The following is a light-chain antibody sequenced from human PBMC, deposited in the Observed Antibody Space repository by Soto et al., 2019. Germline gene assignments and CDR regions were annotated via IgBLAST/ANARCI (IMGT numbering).Light chain of an antibody. CDR3: QQRRYGLT. CDR2: DAS. CDR1: QSVSSSY. V-gene: IGKV3D-20*02. J-gene: IGKJ4*01. Sequence: EIRSSQSPGTLSLSTGERATLSCRASQSVSSSYLAWYQQKPGQAPRLLIHDASNRATGIPARFSGSGSGTDFTLTISSLEPEDFAVYYCQQRRYGLTFGGGTKVDI.